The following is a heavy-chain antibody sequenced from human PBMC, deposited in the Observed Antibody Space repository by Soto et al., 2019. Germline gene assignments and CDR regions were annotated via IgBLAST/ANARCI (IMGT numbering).Heavy chain of an antibody. Sequence: SCKASGGTFSIYAMSWVRQAPGKGLEWVSGISGSGGSTYYADSVKGRFTISRDNSKNTLYLQMNSLRAEDTAVYYCAKDRAVTPYYFDYWGQGTLVTVSS. CDR3: AKDRAVTPYYFDY. CDR2: ISGSGGST. V-gene: IGHV3-23*01. D-gene: IGHD4-17*01. CDR1: GGTFSIYA. J-gene: IGHJ4*02.